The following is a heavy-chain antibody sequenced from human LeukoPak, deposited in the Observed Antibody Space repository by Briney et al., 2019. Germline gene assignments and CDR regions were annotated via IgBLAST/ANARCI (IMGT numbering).Heavy chain of an antibody. CDR2: INHSGST. CDR1: GGSFSGYY. Sequence: PSETLSLACAVYGGSFSGYYWSWIRQPPGKGLEWIGEINHSGSTNYNPSLKSRVTISVDTSKNQFSLKLSSVTAADTAVYYCARRDSSSWYQTAFFDYWGQGTLVTVSS. CDR3: ARRDSSSWYQTAFFDY. J-gene: IGHJ4*02. D-gene: IGHD6-13*01. V-gene: IGHV4-34*01.